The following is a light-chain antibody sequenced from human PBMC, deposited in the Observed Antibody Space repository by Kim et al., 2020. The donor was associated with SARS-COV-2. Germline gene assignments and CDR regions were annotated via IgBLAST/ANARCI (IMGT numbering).Light chain of an antibody. Sequence: ASVGERVIITCRASQDINGWLAWYQQRPGKPPKVLISDASSLQGGVPSRISGSGSETEFTLTISGLQPEDFATYYCQQYKSYPLTFGGGTKVDIK. CDR2: DAS. CDR1: QDINGW. V-gene: IGKV1-13*02. J-gene: IGKJ4*01. CDR3: QQYKSYPLT.